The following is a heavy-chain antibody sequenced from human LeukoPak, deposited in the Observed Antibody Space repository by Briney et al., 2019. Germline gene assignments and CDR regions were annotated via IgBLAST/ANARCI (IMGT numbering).Heavy chain of an antibody. V-gene: IGHV4-39*01. CDR1: GGSIRSSYYY. CDR2: FFVSGST. Sequence: SETLSLTCTVSGGSIRSSYYYWGWIRQPPGKGLEWVGGFFVSGSTYYNPSLKSRVTISVDTSKNQFSLKLNSVTAADTAVYYCARAHSGSYFRWGQGTLVTVSS. D-gene: IGHD1-26*01. J-gene: IGHJ4*02. CDR3: ARAHSGSYFR.